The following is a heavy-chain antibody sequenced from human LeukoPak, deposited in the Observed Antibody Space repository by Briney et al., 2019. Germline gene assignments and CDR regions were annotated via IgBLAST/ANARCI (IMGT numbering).Heavy chain of an antibody. Sequence: GRSLRLSCAASGFTFDDYAMHWVRQAPGKGLEWVSGISWNSGSIGYADSVKGRFTISRDNAKNSLHLQMNSLRAEDTALYYCAKAKRGYSSTRSAFDIWGQGTMATVSS. V-gene: IGHV3-9*01. D-gene: IGHD6-13*01. J-gene: IGHJ3*02. CDR2: ISWNSGSI. CDR3: AKAKRGYSSTRSAFDI. CDR1: GFTFDDYA.